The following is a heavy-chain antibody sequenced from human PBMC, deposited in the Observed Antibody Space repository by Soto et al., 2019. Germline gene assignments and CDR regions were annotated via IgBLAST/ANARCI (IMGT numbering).Heavy chain of an antibody. J-gene: IGHJ5*02. CDR3: ARHGRNYRVDWFDP. CDR2: IYYSGTT. Sequence: SATLSLTCPVSGGSIGNSYYFWGWIRQPPGKALEWIGSIYYSGTTHYNPTLKSRLTISVDTSKNEFTLKLTSVTAADTAVYYCARHGRNYRVDWFDPWGQGFPVTVS. V-gene: IGHV4-39*01. D-gene: IGHD2-15*01. CDR1: GGSIGNSYYF.